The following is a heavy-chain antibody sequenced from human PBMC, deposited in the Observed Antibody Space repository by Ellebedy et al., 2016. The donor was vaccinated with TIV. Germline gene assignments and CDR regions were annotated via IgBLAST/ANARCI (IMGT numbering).Heavy chain of an antibody. Sequence: GESLKISCAASGFTVSSNYMSWVRQAPGKGLEWVAVISYDGSNKYYADSVKGRFTISRDNSKNTLYLQMNSLRAEDTAVYYCAREGLVKRVLAVAMDVWGQGTTVTVSS. CDR2: ISYDGSNK. CDR3: AREGLVKRVLAVAMDV. J-gene: IGHJ6*02. D-gene: IGHD6-19*01. CDR1: GFTVSSNY. V-gene: IGHV3-30-3*01.